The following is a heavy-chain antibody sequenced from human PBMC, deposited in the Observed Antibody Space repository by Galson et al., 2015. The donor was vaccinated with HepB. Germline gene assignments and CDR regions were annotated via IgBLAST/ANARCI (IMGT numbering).Heavy chain of an antibody. CDR2: TYYRSQWYH. V-gene: IGHV6-1*01. D-gene: IGHD6-25*01. Sequence: CAISGDSVSSDSSAWNWIRQSPSRGLEWLGRTYYRSQWYHDYSGSLQSRITINAETSTNQFLLQLDSVTPEDTAVYYCARDGYLGLVYYFDYWGPGILVTVS. CDR1: GDSVSSDSSA. CDR3: ARDGYLGLVYYFDY. J-gene: IGHJ4*02.